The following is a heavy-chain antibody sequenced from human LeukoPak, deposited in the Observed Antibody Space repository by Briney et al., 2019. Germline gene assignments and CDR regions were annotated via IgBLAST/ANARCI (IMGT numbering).Heavy chain of an antibody. Sequence: GGSLRLSCAASGFTFSDYYMSWIRQAPGKGLEWVSYISSSGSTIYYADSVKGRFTISRDNAKNSLYLQMNSLRAEDTAVYYRARDGCSSTSCYLPGAFDPWGQGTLVTVSS. J-gene: IGHJ5*02. V-gene: IGHV3-11*01. CDR2: ISSSGSTI. D-gene: IGHD2-2*01. CDR1: GFTFSDYY. CDR3: ARDGCSSTSCYLPGAFDP.